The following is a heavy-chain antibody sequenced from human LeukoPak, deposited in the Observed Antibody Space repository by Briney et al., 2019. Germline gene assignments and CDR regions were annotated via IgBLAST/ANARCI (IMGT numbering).Heavy chain of an antibody. CDR3: ARDGLVPGQWLVPFDY. D-gene: IGHD6-19*01. J-gene: IGHJ4*02. CDR2: INAGNGNT. Sequence: GASVKVSCKASGYTFTRYAMHWVRQAPGQRLEWMGWINAGNGNTKYSQKFQGRVTITRDTSASTAYMELSSLRSEDTAVYYCARDGLVPGQWLVPFDYWGQGTLVTVSS. V-gene: IGHV1-3*01. CDR1: GYTFTRYA.